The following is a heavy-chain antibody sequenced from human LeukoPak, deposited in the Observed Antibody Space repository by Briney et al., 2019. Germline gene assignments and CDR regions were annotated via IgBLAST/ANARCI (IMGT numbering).Heavy chain of an antibody. D-gene: IGHD2/OR15-2a*01. CDR1: GFTLSSYN. V-gene: IGHV3-74*01. CDR2: INSDGSWT. CDR3: VSFYETY. Sequence: GGSLRLSCEASGFTLSSYNMNWVRQAPGKGLVWVSHINSDGSWTSYADSVKGRFTISKDNAKNTVYLQMNSLRAEDTAVYYCVSFYETYWGRGTLVTVSS. J-gene: IGHJ4*02.